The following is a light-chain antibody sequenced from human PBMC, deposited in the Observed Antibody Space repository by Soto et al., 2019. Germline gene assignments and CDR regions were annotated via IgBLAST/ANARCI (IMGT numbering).Light chain of an antibody. V-gene: IGKV4-1*01. CDR2: WAS. CDR3: QQYYNNPLT. Sequence: DILITQSPYSLAVSLGERATINCKSSQSVIYSANNKKCLAWYQQKPGQPPKLLIYWASTRESGVPERFSGSGSGTDFTLTISSLQAEDVEVYYCQQYYNNPLTFGGGTKVDIK. CDR1: QSVIYSANNKKC. J-gene: IGKJ4*01.